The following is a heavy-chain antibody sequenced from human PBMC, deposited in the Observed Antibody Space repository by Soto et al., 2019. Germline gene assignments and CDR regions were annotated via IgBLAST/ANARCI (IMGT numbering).Heavy chain of an antibody. V-gene: IGHV4-30-4*01. Sequence: QVQLQESGPGLVKPSQTLSLTCTVSGGSISSDNYYWSWIRQPPGKGLEWIGYIYYSGSTYYNPSLKSRVSISIDKPKNQFSLNLNSVTAADTAVYYCASTSYFDNSGSASWGQGTLVTVSS. J-gene: IGHJ5*02. D-gene: IGHD3-22*01. CDR1: GGSISSDNYY. CDR2: IYYSGST. CDR3: ASTSYFDNSGSAS.